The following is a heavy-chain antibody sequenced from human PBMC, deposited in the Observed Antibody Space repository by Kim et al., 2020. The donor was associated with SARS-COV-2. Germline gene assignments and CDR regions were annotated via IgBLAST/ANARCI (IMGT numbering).Heavy chain of an antibody. J-gene: IGHJ4*01. CDR1: GFTFSNNA. Sequence: GGSLRLSCAGTGFTFSNNAMSWVRQTPGKGLEWVSGISAYDRYTFYADSVRGRFTISRDNSKNTLYLLMDSLRADDTAVYYCAQFSTGTYSPWYYFDYWG. CDR2: ISAYDRYT. D-gene: IGHD2-8*02. CDR3: AQFSTGTYSPWYYFDY. V-gene: IGHV3-23*01.